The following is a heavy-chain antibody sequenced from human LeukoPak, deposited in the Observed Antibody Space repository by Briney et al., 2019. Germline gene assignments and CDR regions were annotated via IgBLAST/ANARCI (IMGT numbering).Heavy chain of an antibody. V-gene: IGHV4-59*08. J-gene: IGHJ2*01. CDR3: ARGASSSWYNNWYFDL. CDR2: IYYSGGT. D-gene: IGHD6-13*01. CDR1: GGSISSYY. Sequence: SETLSLTCAVSGGSISSYYWSWIRQPPGKGLEWIGYIYYSGGTNYNPSLKSRVTISVDTSKNQFSLKLTSMTAADTAVYYCARGASSSWYNNWYFDLWGRGTLVTVSS.